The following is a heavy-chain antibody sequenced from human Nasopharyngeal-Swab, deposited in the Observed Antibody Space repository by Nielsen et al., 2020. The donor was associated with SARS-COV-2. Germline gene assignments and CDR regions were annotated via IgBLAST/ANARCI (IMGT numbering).Heavy chain of an antibody. Sequence: WGRQAPGQGLEWMGWISAYNGNTNYAQKLQGRVTMTTDTSTSTAYMELRSLRSDDTAVYYCARDFEEGSGSVFDYWGQGTPVTVSS. CDR2: ISAYNGNT. V-gene: IGHV1-18*01. CDR3: ARDFEEGSGSVFDY. J-gene: IGHJ4*02. D-gene: IGHD3-10*01.